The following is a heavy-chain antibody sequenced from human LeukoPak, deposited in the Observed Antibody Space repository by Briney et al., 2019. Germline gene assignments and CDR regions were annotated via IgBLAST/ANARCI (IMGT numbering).Heavy chain of an antibody. V-gene: IGHV3-49*04. CDR1: GFTFSSNA. D-gene: IGHD4-11*01. J-gene: IGHJ6*03. CDR2: IRNKAYGGTT. CDR3: TRDARTVTTYYYYYYMDV. Sequence: GGSLRLSCAASGFTFSSNAMHWVRQAPGKGLEWVAFIRNKAYGGTTEYAASVKGRFTISRDDSKSIAYLQMNNLKTEDTAVYYCTRDARTVTTYYYYYYMDVWGKGTTVTVSS.